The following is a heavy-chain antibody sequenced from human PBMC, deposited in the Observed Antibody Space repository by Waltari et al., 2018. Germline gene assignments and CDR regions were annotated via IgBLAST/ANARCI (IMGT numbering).Heavy chain of an antibody. D-gene: IGHD6-19*01. CDR3: ARHRSSLIYGMDV. CDR1: GYSISSGYY. Sequence: QVQLQESGPGLVKPSETLSLTCAVSGYSISSGYYWGWIRQPPGKGLEWIGSIYHSGSTYYNPSLKSRVTISVDTSKNQFSLKLSSVTAADTAVYYCARHRSSLIYGMDVWGQGTTVTVSS. J-gene: IGHJ6*02. V-gene: IGHV4-38-2*01. CDR2: IYHSGST.